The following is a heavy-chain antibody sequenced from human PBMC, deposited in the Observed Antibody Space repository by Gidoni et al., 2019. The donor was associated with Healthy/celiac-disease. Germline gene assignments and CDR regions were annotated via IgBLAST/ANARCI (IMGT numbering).Heavy chain of an antibody. D-gene: IGHD6-6*01. V-gene: IGHV3-15*07. CDR2: IKSKTDGGTT. CDR1: DFTFSNAW. Sequence: EVQLVESGGGLVKPGGSLRLSCAASDFTFSNAWMNWVRQAPGKGLEWVGRIKSKTDGGTTDYAAPVKGRFTISRDDSKNTLYLQMNSLKTEDTAVYYCTTDGSSSSVYYYGMDVWGQGTTVTVSS. J-gene: IGHJ6*02. CDR3: TTDGSSSSVYYYGMDV.